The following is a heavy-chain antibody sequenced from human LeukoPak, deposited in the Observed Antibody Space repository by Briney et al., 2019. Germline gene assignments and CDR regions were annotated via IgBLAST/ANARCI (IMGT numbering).Heavy chain of an antibody. V-gene: IGHV1-69*05. D-gene: IGHD2-8*01. Sequence: ASVKVSCKASGGTFSSYAISWVRQAPGQGLEWMGGIIPIFGTANYAQKFQGRDTITTDESTSTAYMELSSLRSEDTAVYYCARDREWPEDAFDIWGQGTMVTVSS. CDR1: GGTFSSYA. CDR2: IIPIFGTA. CDR3: ARDREWPEDAFDI. J-gene: IGHJ3*02.